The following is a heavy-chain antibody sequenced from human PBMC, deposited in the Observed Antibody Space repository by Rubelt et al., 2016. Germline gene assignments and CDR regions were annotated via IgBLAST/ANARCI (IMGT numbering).Heavy chain of an antibody. CDR2: IYHIGST. D-gene: IGHD6-13*01. CDR1: GGSFSGYY. CDR3: ARGIAAARV. V-gene: IGHV4-34*01. J-gene: IGHJ4*02. Sequence: QVQLQQWGAGLLKPSETLSLTCAVYGGSFSGYYWSWIRQPPGKGLEWIGEIYHIGSTNYNLSLKSRVTISVDTSKNQFAPKLSSVTAADTAVYYCARGIAAARVWGQGTLVTVSS.